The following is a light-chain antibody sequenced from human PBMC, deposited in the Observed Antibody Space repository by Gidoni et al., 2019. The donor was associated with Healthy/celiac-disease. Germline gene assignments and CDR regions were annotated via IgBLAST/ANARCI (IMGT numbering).Light chain of an antibody. CDR3: QQSYSTPPYT. J-gene: IGKJ2*01. V-gene: IGKV1-39*01. CDR2: AAS. Sequence: DIQMTQSLSSLSASVGDRVTITCRASQSISSSLNWYQQKPGKAPKLLIYAASSLQSGVPSRFSGSGSGTDFTLTISSLQPEDFATYYCQQSYSTPPYTFGQGTKLEIK. CDR1: QSISSS.